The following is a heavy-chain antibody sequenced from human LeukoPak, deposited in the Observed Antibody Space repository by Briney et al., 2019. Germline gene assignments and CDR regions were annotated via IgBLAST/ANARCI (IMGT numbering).Heavy chain of an antibody. J-gene: IGHJ4*02. CDR2: INPNSGGT. V-gene: IGHV1-2*02. Sequence: ASVKVSCKASGYTFTGYYIHWVRQAPGQGLEWMGWINPNSGGTNYAQKFQGRVTMTRDTSISTAYMELSRLRSDDTAVYYCARDKGTSYLSSFDYWGQGTLVTVSS. D-gene: IGHD6-6*01. CDR3: ARDKGTSYLSSFDY. CDR1: GYTFTGYY.